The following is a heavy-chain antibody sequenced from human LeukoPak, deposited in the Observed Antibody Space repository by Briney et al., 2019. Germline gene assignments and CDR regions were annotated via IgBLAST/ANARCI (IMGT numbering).Heavy chain of an antibody. CDR1: GFTFSSYW. D-gene: IGHD3-10*01. V-gene: IGHV3-7*01. J-gene: IGHJ4*02. CDR3: ARGDYYGSGSYRKPILSFAY. Sequence: HPGGSLRLSCAASGFTFSSYWMSWVRQAPGKGLEWVANIKQDGSEKYYVDSVKGRFTISRDNAKNSVYLQMNSLRAEDTAVYYCARGDYYGSGSYRKPILSFAYWGQGTLVTVSS. CDR2: IKQDGSEK.